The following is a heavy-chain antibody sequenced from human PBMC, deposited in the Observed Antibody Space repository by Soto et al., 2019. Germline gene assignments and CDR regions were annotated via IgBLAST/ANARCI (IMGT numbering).Heavy chain of an antibody. CDR3: AKSPRGEMATD. CDR1: GYTFINYH. CDR2: INTYNGMT. Sequence: QVQLVQSGGEVKKPGASVTVSCKASGYTFINYHITWVRQAPGQGLEWMAWINTYNGMTDYAQRFQGRVTMTRDTSSSTSKMVLRNLGSDDAAVYFCAKSPRGEMATDWSQGSLVTVSS. J-gene: IGHJ4*02. D-gene: IGHD5-12*01. V-gene: IGHV1-18*01.